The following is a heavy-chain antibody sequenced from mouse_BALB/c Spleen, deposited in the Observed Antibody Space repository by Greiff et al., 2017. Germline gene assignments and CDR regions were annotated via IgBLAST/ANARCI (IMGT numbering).Heavy chain of an antibody. D-gene: IGHD4-1*01. CDR1: GYSITSDYA. CDR3: GTGTGYYFDY. V-gene: IGHV3-2*02. J-gene: IGHJ2*01. CDR2: ISYSGST. Sequence: EVQLQQSGPGLVKPSQSLSLTCTVTGYSITSDYAWNWIRQFPGNKLEWMGYISYSGSTSYNPSLKSRISITRDTSKNQFFLQLNSVTTEDTATYYCGTGTGYYFDYWGQGTTLTVSS.